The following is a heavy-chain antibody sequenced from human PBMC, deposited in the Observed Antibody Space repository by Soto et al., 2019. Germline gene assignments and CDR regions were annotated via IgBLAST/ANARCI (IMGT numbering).Heavy chain of an antibody. D-gene: IGHD3-10*01. CDR2: IYYSGST. J-gene: IGHJ4*02. CDR3: ARQEGYYGSGSYYNVVSY. Sequence: SETLSLTCTVSGGSISSYYWSWIRQPPGKGLEWIGYIYYSGSTNYNPSLKSRVTISVDTSKNQFSLKLSSVTAADTVVYYCARQEGYYGSGSYYNVVSYWGQGTLVTVSS. V-gene: IGHV4-59*08. CDR1: GGSISSYY.